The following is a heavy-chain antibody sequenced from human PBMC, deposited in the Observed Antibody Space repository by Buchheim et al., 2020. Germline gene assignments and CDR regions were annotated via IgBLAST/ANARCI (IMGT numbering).Heavy chain of an antibody. Sequence: QVQLVQSGAEVKKPGASVKLSCKASGYTFTSYYMHWVRQAPGQGLEWMGLINPTGGFTTYAQKFQGRVTMTRDTSTSAVYMHLSSLRSEDTAVYYCARDRTSDYYGMDVWGQGTT. CDR2: INPTGGFT. CDR3: ARDRTSDYYGMDV. J-gene: IGHJ6*02. CDR1: GYTFTSYY. D-gene: IGHD1-1*01. V-gene: IGHV1-46*01.